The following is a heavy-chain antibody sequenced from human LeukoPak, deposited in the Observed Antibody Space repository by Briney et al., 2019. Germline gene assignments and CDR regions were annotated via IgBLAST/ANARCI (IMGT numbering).Heavy chain of an antibody. D-gene: IGHD1-26*01. Sequence: PGGSLRLSCAASGFTFSDYYMSWIRQAPGKGLEWVSYVSSSGSTIYYADSVKGRFTISRDNAKNSLYLQMNSLRAEDTAVYYCARVRIVGATQGFDPWGQGTLVTVSS. V-gene: IGHV3-11*01. CDR1: GFTFSDYY. J-gene: IGHJ5*02. CDR3: ARVRIVGATQGFDP. CDR2: VSSSGSTI.